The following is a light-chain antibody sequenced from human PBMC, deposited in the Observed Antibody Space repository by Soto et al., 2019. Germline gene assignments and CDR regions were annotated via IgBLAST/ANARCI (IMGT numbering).Light chain of an antibody. V-gene: IGKV1-5*01. J-gene: IGKJ1*01. CDR2: DAS. Sequence: DIQMTQSPSTLSGSVGDRVTITCRASQTISSWLAWYQQKPGKAPNLLIYDASSLQSGVPSRFSGSGSGTEFTLTIGSLQPDDSATYYCQQYESYSWTFGQGTKVDI. CDR1: QTISSW. CDR3: QQYESYSWT.